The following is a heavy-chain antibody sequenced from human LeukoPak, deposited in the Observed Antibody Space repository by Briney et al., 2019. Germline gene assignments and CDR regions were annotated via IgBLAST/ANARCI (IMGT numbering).Heavy chain of an antibody. CDR1: GFTFSDYY. V-gene: IGHV3-11*01. Sequence: PGGSLRLSCAASGFTFSDYYMSWIRQAPGKGLEWVSYISSSGSTIYYADSVKGRSTISRDNAKNSLYLQMNSLRAEDTAVYYCARLTLPIYYFDYWGQGTLVTVSS. J-gene: IGHJ4*02. CDR3: ARLTLPIYYFDY. CDR2: ISSSGSTI.